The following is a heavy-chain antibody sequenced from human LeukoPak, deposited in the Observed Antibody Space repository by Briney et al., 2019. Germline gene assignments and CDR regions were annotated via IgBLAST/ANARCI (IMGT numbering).Heavy chain of an antibody. V-gene: IGHV1-69*02. D-gene: IGHD6-13*01. CDR2: IIPILGIA. J-gene: IGHJ3*02. Sequence: SVKVSCKASGGTFSSYTISWVRQAPGQGLEWMGRIIPILGIANYAQKFQGRVAITADKSTSTAYMELSSLRSEDTAVYYCARVSPTIAAAGTWADAFDIWGQGTMVTVSS. CDR1: GGTFSSYT. CDR3: ARVSPTIAAAGTWADAFDI.